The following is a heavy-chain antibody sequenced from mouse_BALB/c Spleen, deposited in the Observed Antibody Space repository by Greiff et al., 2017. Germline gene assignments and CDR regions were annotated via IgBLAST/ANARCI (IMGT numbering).Heavy chain of an antibody. J-gene: IGHJ1*01. D-gene: IGHD2-14*01. CDR3: ASGRYEDWYFDV. Sequence: EVQLQQSGAELVRPGALVKLSCKASGFNIKDYYMHWVKQRPEQDLEWIGWIDPENGNTIYDPKFQGKASITADTSSNTAYLQLSSLTSEDTAVYYCASGRYEDWYFDVWGAGTTVTVSS. V-gene: IGHV14-1*02. CDR1: GFNIKDYY. CDR2: IDPENGNT.